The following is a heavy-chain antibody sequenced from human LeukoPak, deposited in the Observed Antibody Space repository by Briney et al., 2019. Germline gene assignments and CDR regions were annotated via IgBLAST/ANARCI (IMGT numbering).Heavy chain of an antibody. D-gene: IGHD4-17*01. V-gene: IGHV3-33*01. J-gene: IGHJ4*02. CDR1: GITFGTYG. CDR3: ASAYGDYGLDY. Sequence: GGSLRLSCVASGITFGTYGMHWVRQAPGMGLEWVAVTWYDGSNKWYADSVRGRFTISRDNSNNTLYLEMSSLGAEDTATYYCASAYGDYGLDYWGQGTLVTVSS. CDR2: TWYDGSNK.